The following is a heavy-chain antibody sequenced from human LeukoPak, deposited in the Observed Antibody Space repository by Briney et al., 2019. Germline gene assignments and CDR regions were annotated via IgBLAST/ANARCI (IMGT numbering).Heavy chain of an antibody. CDR1: GGSFSGYY. V-gene: IGHV4-34*01. CDR2: INHSGST. Sequence: SETLSLTCAVYGGSFSGYYWSWIRQPPGKGLEWIGEINHSGSTNYNPSLKSRVTISVDTSKNQFSLKLSSVTAADTAVYYYARPTSSSRYYYYMDVWGKGTTVTVSS. CDR3: ARPTSSSRYYYYMDV. J-gene: IGHJ6*03. D-gene: IGHD6-6*01.